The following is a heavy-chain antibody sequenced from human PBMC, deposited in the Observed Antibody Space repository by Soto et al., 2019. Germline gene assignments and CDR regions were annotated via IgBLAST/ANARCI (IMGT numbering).Heavy chain of an antibody. CDR2: MNPKSGNT. CDR1: VYTISIYV. Sequence: SVKGSPKPAVYTISIYVSDSGPAENQQGLERMGWMNPKSGNTGYTQKFRGRVAMTRNTSITTAYMEVSSLRSEDTAVYYCARGRRHTSSSYWFDTRGQGTLV. CDR3: ARGRRHTSSSYWFDT. V-gene: IGHV1-8*01. J-gene: IGHJ5*02. D-gene: IGHD6-13*01.